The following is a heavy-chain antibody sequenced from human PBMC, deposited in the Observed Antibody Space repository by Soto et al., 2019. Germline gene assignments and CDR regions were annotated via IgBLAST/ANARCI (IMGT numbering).Heavy chain of an antibody. J-gene: IGHJ5*02. V-gene: IGHV7-4-1*01. CDR3: ARSIAVAGFNWFDP. CDR2: INTNTGNP. Sequence: QVQLVQSGAEVKKPGSSVKVSCKASGGTFSSYAISWVRQAPGQGLEWMGWINTNTGNPTYAQGFTGRFVFSLDTSVSTAYLQICSLKAEDTAVYYCARSIAVAGFNWFDPWGQGTLVTVSS. D-gene: IGHD6-19*01. CDR1: GGTFSSYA.